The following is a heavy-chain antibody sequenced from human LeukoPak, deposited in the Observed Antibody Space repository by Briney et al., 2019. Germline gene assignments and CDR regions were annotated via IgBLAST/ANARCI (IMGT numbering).Heavy chain of an antibody. J-gene: IGHJ6*02. V-gene: IGHV1-18*01. CDR3: ARDILSLDHSPYNGMDV. CDR1: GYTFTSYG. Sequence: ASVKVSCKASGYTFTSYGISWVRQAPGQGLEGMGWISAYNGNTNYAQKLQGRVTMTTDTSTSTAYMELRSLRSDDTAVYYCARDILSLDHSPYNGMDVWGQGTTVTVSS. CDR2: ISAYNGNT. D-gene: IGHD3/OR15-3a*01.